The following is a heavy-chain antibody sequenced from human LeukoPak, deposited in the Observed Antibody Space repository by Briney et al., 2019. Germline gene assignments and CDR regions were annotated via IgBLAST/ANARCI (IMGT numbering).Heavy chain of an antibody. CDR2: INADGSTT. CDR1: GFTLGNSW. J-gene: IGHJ3*01. V-gene: IGHV3-74*01. CDR3: IVVVEPPDSDGFDV. Sequence: GGSLRLSCAASGFTLGNSWVHWVRQAPGKGLVWVSLINADGSTTSYADSVKGRFTISRDNARNTLSLEMNSLTIEDTAVYYCIVVVEPPDSDGFDVWGQGTMITVSS. D-gene: IGHD1-14*01.